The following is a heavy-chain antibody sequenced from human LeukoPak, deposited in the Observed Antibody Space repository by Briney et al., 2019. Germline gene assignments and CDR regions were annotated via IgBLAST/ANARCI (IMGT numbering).Heavy chain of an antibody. V-gene: IGHV4-34*01. CDR2: INHRGST. CDR3: ARANGHCTIATCYNWFDP. J-gene: IGHJ5*02. D-gene: IGHD2-2*01. CDR1: GGSFSGYY. Sequence: PSETLSLTCAVYGGSFSGYYWSWIRQPPGKGLEWIGEINHRGSTNYNPSLKSRVTISVDTSKNQFSLMLTSVTAAETAVYYCARANGHCTIATCYNWFDPWGQGTLVTVSS.